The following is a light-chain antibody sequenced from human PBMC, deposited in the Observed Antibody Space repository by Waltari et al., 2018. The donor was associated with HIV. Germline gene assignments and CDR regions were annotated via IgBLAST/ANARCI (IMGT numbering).Light chain of an antibody. CDR3: QQRSNWPQLT. V-gene: IGKV3-15*01. Sequence: EIEMTQSPATLSVSPGERATLSCRSSQSVRSKLAWYQQKPGQAPRLLIYDASTRATGIPARFSGSGSGTEFTLTISSLQSADFAVYYCQQRSNWPQLTFGGGTKVEIK. CDR2: DAS. CDR1: QSVRSK. J-gene: IGKJ4*01.